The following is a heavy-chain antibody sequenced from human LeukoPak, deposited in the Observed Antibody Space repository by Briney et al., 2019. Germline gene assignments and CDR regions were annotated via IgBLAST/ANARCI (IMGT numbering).Heavy chain of an antibody. CDR1: GFTFSSYN. CDR2: ISSSSTTI. Sequence: GGSLRLSCAASGFTFSSYNMNWVRQAPGKGLEWVSYISSSSTTIYYADSVKGRFTISRDNAKNSLYLQMNSLRAEDTAVYYCQKASRYYYDSSGYMDYWGQGTLVTVSS. V-gene: IGHV3-48*01. CDR3: QKASRYYYDSSGYMDY. J-gene: IGHJ4*02. D-gene: IGHD3-22*01.